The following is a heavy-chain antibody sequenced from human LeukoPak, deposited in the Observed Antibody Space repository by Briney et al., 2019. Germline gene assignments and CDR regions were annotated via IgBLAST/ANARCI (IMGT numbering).Heavy chain of an antibody. CDR2: INPNSGGT. V-gene: IGHV1-2*04. D-gene: IGHD6-19*01. CDR1: GYTFTGYY. J-gene: IGHJ6*02. Sequence: ASVKVSCKASGYTFTGYYMHWVRQAPGQGLEWMGWINPNSGGTNYAQKFQGWVTMTRDTSISTAYMELSRLRSDDTAVYYRARVDSSGVGPSYYYYGMDVWGQGTTVTVSS. CDR3: ARVDSSGVGPSYYYYGMDV.